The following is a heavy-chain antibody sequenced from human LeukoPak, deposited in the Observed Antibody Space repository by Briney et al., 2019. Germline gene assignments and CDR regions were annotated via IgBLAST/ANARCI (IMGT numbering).Heavy chain of an antibody. CDR2: IKSKTDGGTT. CDR1: GFTFSNAW. J-gene: IGHJ4*02. CDR3: TTDPVGATTLDY. V-gene: IGHV3-15*01. Sequence: PGGSLRLSCAASGFTFSNAWMSWVRQAPGKGLEWVGRIKSKTDGGTTDYAAPVKGRFTISRDDSKNTLYLQMNSLKTEDTAVYYCTTDPVGATTLDYWGQGTLVTVSS. D-gene: IGHD1-26*01.